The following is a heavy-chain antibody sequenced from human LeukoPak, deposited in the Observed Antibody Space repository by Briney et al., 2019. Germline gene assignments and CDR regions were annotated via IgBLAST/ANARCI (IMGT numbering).Heavy chain of an antibody. V-gene: IGHV4-59*08. CDR2: IYYSGNT. D-gene: IGHD6-13*01. CDR1: GGSISSYY. J-gene: IGHJ4*02. CDR3: ARGVYIAAAQYGY. Sequence: SETLSLTCTVSGGSISSYYWSWIRQPPGKGLEWIGYIYYSGNTNYNPSLKSRVTISVDTSENQFSLKLSSVTAADTAVYYCARGVYIAAAQYGYWGQGTLVTVSS.